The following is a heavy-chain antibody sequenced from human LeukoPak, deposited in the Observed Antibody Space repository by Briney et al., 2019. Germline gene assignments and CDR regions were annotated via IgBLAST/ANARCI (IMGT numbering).Heavy chain of an antibody. CDR2: IIPIFGTA. J-gene: IGHJ4*02. D-gene: IGHD1-7*01. Sequence: ASVKVSCKASGGTFSSYAFSWVRQAPGQGLEWMGGIIPIFGTANYAQKFQGRVTITTDESTSTAYMELSSLRSEDTAVYYCARDRLELRYVFDYWGQGTLVTVSS. CDR1: GGTFSSYA. CDR3: ARDRLELRYVFDY. V-gene: IGHV1-69*05.